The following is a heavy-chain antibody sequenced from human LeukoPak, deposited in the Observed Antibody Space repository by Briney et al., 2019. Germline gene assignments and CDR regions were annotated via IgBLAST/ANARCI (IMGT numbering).Heavy chain of an antibody. J-gene: IGHJ1*01. CDR1: GGTFSIYS. CDR3: ARDNFATSGVEYFQH. V-gene: IGHV1-69*05. Sequence: SVTVSCKTSGGTFSIYSVSWVRQASGQGLEWMGGIIPKFGSANYAQRFQGRVTITTDEATTTVYMELSSLRSDDTAVYYCARDNFATSGVEYFQHWGQGTLDTVSS. CDR2: IIPKFGSA. D-gene: IGHD3-9*01.